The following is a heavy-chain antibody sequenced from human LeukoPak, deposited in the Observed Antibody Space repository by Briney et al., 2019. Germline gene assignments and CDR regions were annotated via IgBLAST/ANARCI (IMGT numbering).Heavy chain of an antibody. J-gene: IGHJ4*02. Sequence: PGGSLRLSCAASGFTFSSYWMHWVRQAPGKGLVWVSRINSDGSSTSYADSVKGRFTISRDNANNLLYLQMNRLRAEDTAVYYCARDGGLHTNFDYWGQGTLLTVSS. V-gene: IGHV3-74*01. CDR3: ARDGGLHTNFDY. CDR1: GFTFSSYW. CDR2: INSDGSST. D-gene: IGHD2-15*01.